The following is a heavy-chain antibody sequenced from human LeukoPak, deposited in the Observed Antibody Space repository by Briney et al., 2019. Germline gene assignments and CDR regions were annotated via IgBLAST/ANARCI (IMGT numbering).Heavy chain of an antibody. V-gene: IGHV2-5*01. CDR1: GFSLSTSGVG. CDR3: AHRRKVLRFLEWLNSYDAFDI. J-gene: IGHJ3*02. CDR2: IYWNDDK. Sequence: SGPTLVNPTQTLTLTCTFSGFSLSTSGVGVGWIRQPPVKALEWLALIYWNDDKRYSPSLESRLTITKDTSKNQVVLTMTNMDPVDTATYYCAHRRKVLRFLEWLNSYDAFDIWGQGTMVTVSS. D-gene: IGHD3-3*01.